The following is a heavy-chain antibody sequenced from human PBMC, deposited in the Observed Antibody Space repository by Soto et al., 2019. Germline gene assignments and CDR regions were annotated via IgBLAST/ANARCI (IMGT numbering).Heavy chain of an antibody. D-gene: IGHD3-9*01. J-gene: IGHJ4*01. CDR2: INWDGGSP. V-gene: IGHV3-20*04. Sequence: GGSLRLSCAASGFTFGDYGMTWVRQEPGKGLEWISGINWDGGSPGYADSVKGRFIISRDNAKKSLYLEMNSLRAEDTALYFCASSKTRYFDWLIAYRGQGSLVTVSS. CDR1: GFTFGDYG. CDR3: ASSKTRYFDWLIAY.